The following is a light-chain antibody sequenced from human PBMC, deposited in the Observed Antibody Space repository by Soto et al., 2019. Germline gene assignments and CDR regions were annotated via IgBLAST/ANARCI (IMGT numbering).Light chain of an antibody. V-gene: IGKV2-28*01. Sequence: DMVMTQSPLSLPVTPGEPASISCRSSQSLLHSNGYNYLDWYLQKPGQSPQLLIYLGSNRDSGVPDRFSGSGSGTDFTLKISRVEAEDVGVYYCMQALQTPTFGQGTKVEIK. J-gene: IGKJ1*01. CDR1: QSLLHSNGYNY. CDR2: LGS. CDR3: MQALQTPT.